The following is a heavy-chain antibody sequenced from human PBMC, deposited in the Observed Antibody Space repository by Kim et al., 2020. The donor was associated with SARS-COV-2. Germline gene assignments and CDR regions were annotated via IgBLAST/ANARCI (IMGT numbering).Heavy chain of an antibody. CDR1: GFTFDDYA. V-gene: IGHV3-9*01. Sequence: GGSLRLSCAASGFTFDDYAMHWVRQAPGKGLEWVSGISWNSGSIGYADSVKGRFTISRDNAKNSLYLQMNSLRAEDTALYYCAKDSAAGSTVTSYWYFDL. CDR3: AKDSAAGSTVTSYWYFDL. CDR2: ISWNSGSI. D-gene: IGHD4-17*01. J-gene: IGHJ2*01.